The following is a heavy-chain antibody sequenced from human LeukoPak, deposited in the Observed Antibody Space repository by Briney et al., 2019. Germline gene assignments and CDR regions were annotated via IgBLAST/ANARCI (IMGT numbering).Heavy chain of an antibody. J-gene: IGHJ4*02. V-gene: IGHV3-23*01. D-gene: IGHD3-22*01. Sequence: PGGSLRPSCVGSGFTFSRSAMSWVRLAPGKGLEWVSGISGSGGHTYYTDSVKGRFTISRDNSKTTVSLQMNSLTTDDTAVYYCAKEGRLTVAAVVVENYFDLWGQGTPVIVSA. CDR2: ISGSGGHT. CDR3: AKEGRLTVAAVVVENYFDL. CDR1: GFTFSRSA.